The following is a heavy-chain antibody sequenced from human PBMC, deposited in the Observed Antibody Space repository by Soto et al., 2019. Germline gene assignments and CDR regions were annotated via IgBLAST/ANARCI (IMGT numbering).Heavy chain of an antibody. CDR2: ISSGSKTI. J-gene: IGHJ4*02. D-gene: IGHD1-26*01. CDR1: GFTFSSYS. Sequence: GGSLRLSCVASGFTFSSYSVNWVRQAPGKGLEWVSYISSGSKTIYYADSVKGRFTVSRDNAKNSQFLQMNSLRDDDTAVYYCAREDILGARSFDYWGRGALVTVSS. CDR3: AREDILGARSFDY. V-gene: IGHV3-48*02.